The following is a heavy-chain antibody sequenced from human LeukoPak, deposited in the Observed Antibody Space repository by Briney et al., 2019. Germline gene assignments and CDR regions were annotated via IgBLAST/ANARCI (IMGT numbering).Heavy chain of an antibody. Sequence: ASVKVSCKASGYTFTDYNIHWVRQAPGQGLEYMGWINPNSGGTGSTQTFQGRVTMTGDTSISTAYMELSRLTSGDTAVYYCARAVQWGANDYWGQGTLVTVPS. D-gene: IGHD1-26*01. CDR1: GYTFTDYN. CDR3: ARAVQWGANDY. V-gene: IGHV1-2*02. CDR2: INPNSGGT. J-gene: IGHJ4*02.